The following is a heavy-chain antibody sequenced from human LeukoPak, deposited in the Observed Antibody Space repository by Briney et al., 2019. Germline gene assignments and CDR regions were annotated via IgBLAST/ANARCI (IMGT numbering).Heavy chain of an antibody. J-gene: IGHJ3*01. Sequence: SETLSLTCSVSGGSISSYYWSWIRQPPGKGLEWIAYIYYSGSTDYNPSLKSRVTISLDTSKNQFSLKLSSVTAADTAVYYCARHDPIVGTPDVFDVWGQGTMVTVSS. D-gene: IGHD1-26*01. V-gene: IGHV4-59*08. CDR2: IYYSGST. CDR1: GGSISSYY. CDR3: ARHDPIVGTPDVFDV.